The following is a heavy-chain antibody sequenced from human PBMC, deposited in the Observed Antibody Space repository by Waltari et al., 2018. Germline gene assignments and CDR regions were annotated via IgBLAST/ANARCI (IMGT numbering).Heavy chain of an antibody. D-gene: IGHD6-13*01. CDR3: ARDLIIAAAGCAFDI. CDR1: GGSISSSRYY. J-gene: IGHJ3*02. V-gene: IGHV4-39*01. Sequence: QLQLQESGTGLVKPSETLSLTCTVSGGSISSSRYYWGWNRQPPGKGLEWIGSIYYSGSTYYNPSLKSRVTISVDTSKNQFSLKLSSVTAADTAVYYCARDLIIAAAGCAFDIWGQGTMVTVSS. CDR2: IYYSGST.